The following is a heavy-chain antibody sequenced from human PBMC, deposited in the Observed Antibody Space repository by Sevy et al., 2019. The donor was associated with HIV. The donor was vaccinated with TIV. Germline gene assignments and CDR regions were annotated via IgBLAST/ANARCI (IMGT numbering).Heavy chain of an antibody. CDR2: ITRNSYEAYGGTT. J-gene: IGHJ4*02. CDR3: TRGLATADTPEYYFDY. V-gene: IGHV3-49*03. D-gene: IGHD5-12*01. Sequence: QLGGPLRLSCTTSGFTFDDYAMSWFRQAPGKGLEWVAFITRNSYEAYGGTTDYAASVKGRFIISRDDSKSVAFLQMNSLKTEDTAVYYCTRGLATADTPEYYFDYWGQGTLVTVSS. CDR1: GFTFDDYA.